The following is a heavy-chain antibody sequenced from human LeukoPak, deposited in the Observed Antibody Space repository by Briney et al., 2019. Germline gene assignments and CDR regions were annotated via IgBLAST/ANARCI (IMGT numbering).Heavy chain of an antibody. CDR3: ARLGIITAAGSNDY. J-gene: IGHJ4*02. CDR1: EFTFSDYY. Sequence: GGSLRLSCAASEFTFSDYYMSWIRQAPGKGLEWVSYISYNGDTIYYADSVKGRFTVSRDNAKNSLYLQMNSLRAEDTAVYYCARLGIITAAGSNDYWGQGTLVTVSS. D-gene: IGHD6-13*01. CDR2: ISYNGDTI. V-gene: IGHV3-11*01.